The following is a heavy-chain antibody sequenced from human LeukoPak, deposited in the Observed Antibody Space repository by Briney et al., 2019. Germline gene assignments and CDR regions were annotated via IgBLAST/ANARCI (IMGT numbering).Heavy chain of an antibody. J-gene: IGHJ6*02. V-gene: IGHV3-30*14. CDR3: ARVPFYYYGMDV. Sequence: GGSLRLSCAASGFTFSSYAMHWVRQAPGKGLEWVAVISYDGSNKYYADSVKGRFTISRDNSKNTLYLQMNSLRAEDTALYYCARVPFYYYGMDVWGQGTTVIVSS. CDR1: GFTFSSYA. CDR2: ISYDGSNK.